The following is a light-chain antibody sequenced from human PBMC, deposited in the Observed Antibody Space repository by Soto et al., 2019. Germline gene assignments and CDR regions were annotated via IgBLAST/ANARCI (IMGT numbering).Light chain of an antibody. CDR3: QQYRMSPNT. Sequence: EIVMTRSPATLSVSPGERSTLSCRASQSISSSLAWYQQKPGQAPRLLIHGASTRATGIPARFSGSGSGTDFSLTIRGLKPEDFAVYYCQQYRMSPNTFGQGTRLEIK. J-gene: IGKJ5*01. CDR1: QSISSS. V-gene: IGKV3-15*01. CDR2: GAS.